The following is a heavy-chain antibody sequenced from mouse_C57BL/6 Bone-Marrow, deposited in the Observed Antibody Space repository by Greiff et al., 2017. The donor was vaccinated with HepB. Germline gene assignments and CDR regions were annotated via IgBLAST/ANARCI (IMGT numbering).Heavy chain of an antibody. Sequence: VQGVESGEGLVKPGGSLKLSCAASGFTFSSYAMSWVRQTPEKRLEWVAYISSGGDYIYYADTVKGRFTISRDNARNTLYLQMSSLKSEDTAMYYCTLYYSNYEDYAMDYWGQGTSVTVSS. D-gene: IGHD2-5*01. J-gene: IGHJ4*01. V-gene: IGHV5-9-1*02. CDR2: ISSGGDYI. CDR1: GFTFSSYA. CDR3: TLYYSNYEDYAMDY.